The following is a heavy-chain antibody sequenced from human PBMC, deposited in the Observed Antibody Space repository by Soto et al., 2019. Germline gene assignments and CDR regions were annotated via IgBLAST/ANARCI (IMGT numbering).Heavy chain of an antibody. CDR1: GGTFSSYA. Sequence: QVQLVQSGAEVKKPGSSVKVSCKASGGTFSSYAISWVRQAPGQGLEWMGGIIPIFGTANYAQKFQGRVTITADESTSTAYMELSSLRSEDTAVYYCAAGGIDYYGSVSYAYYFDYWGQGTLVTVSS. D-gene: IGHD3-10*01. CDR2: IIPIFGTA. J-gene: IGHJ4*02. CDR3: AAGGIDYYGSVSYAYYFDY. V-gene: IGHV1-69*01.